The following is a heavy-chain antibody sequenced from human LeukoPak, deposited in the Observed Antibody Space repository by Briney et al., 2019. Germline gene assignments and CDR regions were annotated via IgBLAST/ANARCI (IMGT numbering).Heavy chain of an antibody. D-gene: IGHD4-17*01. J-gene: IGHJ4*02. CDR3: AADYGDPTGFFFWHFDY. CDR2: IYYSGST. V-gene: IGHV4-39*07. Sequence: SETLSLTCIVSGGSISSTSYYWGWIRQPPGKGLEWIGSIYYSGSTYYNPSLKSRVTISVDTSKNQFSLKLSSVTAADTAVYYCAADYGDPTGFFFWHFDYWGQGTLVTVSS. CDR1: GGSISSTSYY.